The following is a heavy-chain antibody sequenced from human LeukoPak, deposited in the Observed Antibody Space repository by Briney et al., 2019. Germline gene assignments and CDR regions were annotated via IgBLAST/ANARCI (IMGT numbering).Heavy chain of an antibody. CDR2: IYYSGST. Sequence: PSETLSLTCTVSGGSISSSSYYWGWIRQPPGKGLEWIGSIYYSGSTNYNPSLKSRVTISVDTSKNQFSLKLSSVTAADTAVYYCARGAGSLYDSSGYAADIRGFDYWGQGTLVTVSS. D-gene: IGHD3-22*01. V-gene: IGHV4-39*07. CDR1: GGSISSSSYY. J-gene: IGHJ4*02. CDR3: ARGAGSLYDSSGYAADIRGFDY.